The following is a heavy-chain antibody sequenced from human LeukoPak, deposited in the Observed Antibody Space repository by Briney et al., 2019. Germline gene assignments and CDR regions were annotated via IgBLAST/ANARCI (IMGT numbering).Heavy chain of an antibody. J-gene: IGHJ4*02. CDR3: ARWGPYDSSAYYDPPPLDY. CDR1: GFTFSSYA. CDR2: ISGSGGST. Sequence: GGSLRLSCAASGFTFSSYAMSWVRQAPGKGLEWVSAISGSGGSTYYADSVKGRFTISRDNSKNTLYLQMNSLRAEDTAVYYCARWGPYDSSAYYDPPPLDYWGQGTLVTVSS. D-gene: IGHD3-22*01. V-gene: IGHV3-23*01.